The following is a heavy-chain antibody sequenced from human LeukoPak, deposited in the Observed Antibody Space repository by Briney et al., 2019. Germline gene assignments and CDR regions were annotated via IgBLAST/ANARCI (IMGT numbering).Heavy chain of an antibody. Sequence: SETLSLTCTVSGGSISSYYWIWIRQSPGKGLEWVGYIHYSGNTNYNPSFKSRVTISLDTSRKQLSLKLRFVTAADTAVYYCVAGSDGMATILAEYWGQGTLVTVSS. J-gene: IGHJ4*02. V-gene: IGHV4-59*08. D-gene: IGHD5-24*01. CDR3: VAGSDGMATILAEY. CDR2: IHYSGNT. CDR1: GGSISSYY.